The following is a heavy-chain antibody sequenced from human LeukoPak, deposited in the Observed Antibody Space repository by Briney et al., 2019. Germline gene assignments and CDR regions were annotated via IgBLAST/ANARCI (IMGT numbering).Heavy chain of an antibody. J-gene: IGHJ5*02. Sequence: PGGSLRLSCAASGFTFTSYAMSWVRQAPGKGLEWIGYIYYSGSTNYNPSLKSRVTISVDTSKNQFSLKLSSVTAADTAVYYCAREGTRDTNWFDPWGQGTLVTVPS. V-gene: IGHV4-59*01. D-gene: IGHD1-1*01. CDR2: IYYSGST. CDR1: GFTFTSYA. CDR3: AREGTRDTNWFDP.